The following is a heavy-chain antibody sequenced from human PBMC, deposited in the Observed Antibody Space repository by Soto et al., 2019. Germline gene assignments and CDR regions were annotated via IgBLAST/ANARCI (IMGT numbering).Heavy chain of an antibody. CDR2: IYYSGST. V-gene: IGHV4-31*03. D-gene: IGHD3-22*01. CDR1: GGSISSGGYY. Sequence: PSETLSLTCTVSGGSISSGGYYWSWIRQHPGKGLEWIGYIYYSGSTYYNPSLKSRVTISVDTSKNQFSLKLSSVTAADTAVYYCARGPTPPNYYDSSGRLDYWGQGTLVTVSS. CDR3: ARGPTPPNYYDSSGRLDY. J-gene: IGHJ4*02.